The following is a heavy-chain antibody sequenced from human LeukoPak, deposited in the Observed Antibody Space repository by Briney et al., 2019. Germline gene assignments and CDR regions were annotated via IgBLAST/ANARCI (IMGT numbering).Heavy chain of an antibody. Sequence: PGGSLRLSCSASGFTFSSYAMHWVRQAPGKGLDYVSAISDSGANTYYTDSVKGRFTISRDNSKNTLYLQMSSLRPEDTAVYYCVRWGGNNCRPGGDYWGQGTLVTVSS. CDR3: VRWGGNNCRPGGDY. CDR2: ISDSGANT. D-gene: IGHD4-23*01. CDR1: GFTFSSYA. V-gene: IGHV3-64D*09. J-gene: IGHJ4*02.